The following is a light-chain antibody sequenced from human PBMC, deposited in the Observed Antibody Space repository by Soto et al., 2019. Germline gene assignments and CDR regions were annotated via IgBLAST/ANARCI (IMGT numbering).Light chain of an antibody. CDR2: DVS. CDR3: SSFTGSNYV. J-gene: IGLJ1*01. CDR1: TSDVGGYNF. Sequence: QSALTQPASVSGSPGQSITISCTGTTSDVGGYNFVSWYQQYPGKAPKLMICDVSNRPSGVSNRFSGSKSGNTASLTISGLQAEEEADYYCSSFTGSNYVFGTGTKVTV. V-gene: IGLV2-14*03.